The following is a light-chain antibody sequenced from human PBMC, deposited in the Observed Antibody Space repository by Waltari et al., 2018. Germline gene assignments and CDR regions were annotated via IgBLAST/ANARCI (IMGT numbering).Light chain of an antibody. CDR1: QSIRSN. Sequence: EIVMPQSPATLSVFPGELATLPCRASQSIRSNLAWYQHKPGQAPRLLIYGASTRATGIPARFSGSGSWTEFTLTISSLQSEDFAVYFWQQYDNWLGTFGQGTKVEIK. V-gene: IGKV3-15*01. CDR3: QQYDNWLGT. CDR2: GAS. J-gene: IGKJ1*01.